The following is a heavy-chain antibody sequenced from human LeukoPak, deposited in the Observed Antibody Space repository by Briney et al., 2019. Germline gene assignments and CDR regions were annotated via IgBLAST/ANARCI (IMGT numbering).Heavy chain of an antibody. CDR3: AGGYTRHYSMGGYYYYYYMDV. Sequence: GGSLRLSCAASRFIFRNYGMHWVRQAAGKGLEWVAFISSDGTNKDYADSVKGRFSISRDNSKNTLYLQMNRLRGDDTAVYYCAGGYTRHYSMGGYYYYYYMDVWGKGTTVTVSS. V-gene: IGHV3-30*03. CDR1: RFIFRNYG. D-gene: IGHD4-11*01. J-gene: IGHJ6*03. CDR2: ISSDGTNK.